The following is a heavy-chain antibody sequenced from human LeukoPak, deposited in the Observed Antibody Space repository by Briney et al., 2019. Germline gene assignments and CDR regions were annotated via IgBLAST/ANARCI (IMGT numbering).Heavy chain of an antibody. CDR2: FYHRA. V-gene: IGHV4-31*03. J-gene: IGHJ4*02. Sequence: SETLSLTCTVSGDSGVSIGGYYWTWIRQHPEKGLEWIGYFYHRASYNPSLKGRVSISIDTSKNQFSLSLTSVTAADTAPYYCVREGEYGEDYFWGQGIQVIVSA. CDR3: VREGEYGEDYF. CDR1: GDSGVSIGGYY. D-gene: IGHD4-17*01.